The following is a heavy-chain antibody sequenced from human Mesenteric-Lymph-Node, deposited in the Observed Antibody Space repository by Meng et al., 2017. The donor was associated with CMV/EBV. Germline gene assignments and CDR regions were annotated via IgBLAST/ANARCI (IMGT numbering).Heavy chain of an antibody. CDR1: GFTFSSYD. CDR2: IGTAGDP. D-gene: IGHD3-10*01. CDR3: GRSWVRGVTDL. Sequence: LSCAASGFTFSSYDMHWVRQATGKGLEWVSAIGTAGDPYYPGSVKGRFTISRDNSQNTAYLQMDSLRAEDTAVYYCGRSWVRGVTDLWGHGTLVTVSS. J-gene: IGHJ1*01. V-gene: IGHV3-13*05.